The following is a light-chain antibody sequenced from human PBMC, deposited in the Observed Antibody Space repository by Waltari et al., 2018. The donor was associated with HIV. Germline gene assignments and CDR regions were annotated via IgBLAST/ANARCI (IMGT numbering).Light chain of an antibody. CDR3: MQSIQLPLT. J-gene: IGKJ4*01. CDR1: QSLLHSDGKTY. CDR2: EVS. V-gene: IGKV2D-29*01. Sequence: IVLTQSPLSLPVTPGQPASISCKSIQSLLHSDGKTYLYWYLQRPGQPPQLLINEVSNRFSRVPDRFSGGGSGTEFSLNISRVEAEDVGTYYCMQSIQLPLTFGGGTKVEIK.